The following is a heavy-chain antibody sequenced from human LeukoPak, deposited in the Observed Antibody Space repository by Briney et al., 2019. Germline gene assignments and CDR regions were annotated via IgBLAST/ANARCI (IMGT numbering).Heavy chain of an antibody. CDR2: IKSKTDGGTT. CDR3: TTGTVVVPAAIF. Sequence: PGGSLRLSCAASGLTFSSYAMSWVRQAPGKGLEWVGRIKSKTDGGTTDYAAPVKGRFTISRDDSKNTLYLQMNSLKTEDTAVYYCTTGTVVVPAAIFWGQGTLVTVSS. CDR1: GLTFSSYA. D-gene: IGHD2-2*02. V-gene: IGHV3-15*01. J-gene: IGHJ4*02.